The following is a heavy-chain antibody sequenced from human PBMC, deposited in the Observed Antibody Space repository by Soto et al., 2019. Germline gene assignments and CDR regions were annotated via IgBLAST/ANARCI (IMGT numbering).Heavy chain of an antibody. J-gene: IGHJ4*02. CDR2: IYHSGST. D-gene: IGHD3-22*01. CDR1: GGSISSSNW. Sequence: ETLSLTCAVSGGSISSSNWWSWVRQPPGKGLEWIGEIYHSGSTNYNPSLKSRVTISVDKSKNQFSLKLSSVTAADTAVYYCARGYYDSSGYYLDYWGQGTLVTVSS. V-gene: IGHV4-4*02. CDR3: ARGYYDSSGYYLDY.